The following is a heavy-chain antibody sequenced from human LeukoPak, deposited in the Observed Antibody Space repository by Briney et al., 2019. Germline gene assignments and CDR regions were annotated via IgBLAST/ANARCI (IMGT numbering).Heavy chain of an antibody. CDR2: VYYSGRT. V-gene: IGHV4-39*07. J-gene: IGHJ5*02. CDR1: GDSMSSSSYY. Sequence: SETLSLTCNVSGDSMSSSSYYWGWIRQPPGKGLEWIGSVYYSGRTYYNPSLKSRVTISVDTSKKQISLKLSSVTAADTAVYYCAGSGVGEGWFDPWGQGTLVTVSS. CDR3: AGSGVGEGWFDP. D-gene: IGHD2-15*01.